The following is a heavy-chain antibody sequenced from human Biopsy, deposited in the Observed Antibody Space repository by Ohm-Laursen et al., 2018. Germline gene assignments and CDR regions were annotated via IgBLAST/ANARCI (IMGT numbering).Heavy chain of an antibody. D-gene: IGHD3-9*01. CDR2: ISARDGVV. CDR1: GFIFSDYY. V-gene: IGHV3-11*01. CDR3: ARGKHKDISTGLQRPYPCTLDF. J-gene: IGHJ6*02. Sequence: SLRLSCTASGFIFSDYYMSWIRQAPGKGLEWVSYISARDGVVNYADSVKGRFTISRDNTNNSLYLQMTSLRPEDTALFYCARGKHKDISTGLQRPYPCTLDFWGPEPTVTVSS.